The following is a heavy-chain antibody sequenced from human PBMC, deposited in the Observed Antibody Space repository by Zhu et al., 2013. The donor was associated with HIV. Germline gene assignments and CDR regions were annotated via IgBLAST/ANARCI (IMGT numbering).Heavy chain of an antibody. J-gene: IGHJ3*01. D-gene: IGHD3-10*01. CDR1: GYTFTGYY. V-gene: IGHV1-2*02. CDR2: INPESGGT. CDR3: ARDLGVRGVLKMFLRF. Sequence: QVQLVQSGAEVKKPGASVKVSCKASGYTFTGYYMHWVRQAPGQDFEWMGWINPESGGTNLAKKFQGRVVMTRDTSTTTAYMEVNRLRSDDTAVYYCARDLGVRGVLKMFLRFWGQGTFVTVSS.